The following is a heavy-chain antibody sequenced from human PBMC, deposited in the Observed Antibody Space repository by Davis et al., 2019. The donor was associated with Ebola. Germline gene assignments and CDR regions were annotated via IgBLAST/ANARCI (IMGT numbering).Heavy chain of an antibody. CDR3: ARLPMGRPYYYYGMDV. D-gene: IGHD6-6*01. Sequence: MPSETLSLTCTVSGGSISSSSYYWGWIRQPPGKGLEWIGSIYYSGSTNYNPSLKSRVTISVDTSKNQFSLKLSSVTAADTAVYYCARLPMGRPYYYYGMDVWGQGTTVTVSS. J-gene: IGHJ6*02. CDR1: GGSISSSSYY. CDR2: IYYSGST. V-gene: IGHV4-39*07.